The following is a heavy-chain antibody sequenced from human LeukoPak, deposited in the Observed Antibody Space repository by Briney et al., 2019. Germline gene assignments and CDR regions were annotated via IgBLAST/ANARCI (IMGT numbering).Heavy chain of an antibody. CDR1: GFTLSSNY. CDR3: ARVTYGRFDY. Sequence: GGSLTLSCAASGFTLSSNYMSWVRQAPGKGLEWVSVIYSGGSTYYGDSVKGRFTISRHNSKNTLYLQMNSLRAEDTAVYYCARVTYGRFDYWGEGTLVTVSS. D-gene: IGHD4-17*01. J-gene: IGHJ4*02. CDR2: IYSGGST. V-gene: IGHV3-53*04.